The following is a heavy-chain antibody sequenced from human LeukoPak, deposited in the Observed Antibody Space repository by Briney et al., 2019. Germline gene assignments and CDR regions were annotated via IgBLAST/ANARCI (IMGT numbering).Heavy chain of an antibody. CDR1: GFTFSSYS. CDR2: ISSSSSYI. V-gene: IGHV3-21*01. J-gene: IGHJ4*02. Sequence: GSLRLSCAASGFTFSSYSMNWVRQAPGKGLEWVSSISSSSSYIYYADSVRGRFTISRDNAKNSLYLQMNSLRAEDTAVYYCARDYGESLTYYYDSSGYYYFDYWGQGTLVTVSS. CDR3: ARDYGESLTYYYDSSGYYYFDY. D-gene: IGHD3-22*01.